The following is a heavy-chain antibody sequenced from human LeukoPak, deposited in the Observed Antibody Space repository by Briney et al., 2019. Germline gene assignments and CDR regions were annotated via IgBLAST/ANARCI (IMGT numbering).Heavy chain of an antibody. CDR2: INCCDGRT. CDR1: GFNFSRND. Sequence: PGGSLRLSCAAFGFNFSRNDLNWVRQAPGKGLEWVAGINCCDGRTHYGDSVKGRFTITRDNAHNTLYLHMNSLRGEDTAVYFCAKGRVVAADFDYWGQGTLVTVSS. J-gene: IGHJ4*02. V-gene: IGHV3-23*01. CDR3: AKGRVVAADFDY. D-gene: IGHD6-13*01.